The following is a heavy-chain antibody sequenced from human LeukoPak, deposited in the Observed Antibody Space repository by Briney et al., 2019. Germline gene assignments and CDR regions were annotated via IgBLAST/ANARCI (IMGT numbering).Heavy chain of an antibody. Sequence: ASVKVSCKASGYTFTSYGISWVRQAPGQGLEWIGWISAYNGNTNYAQKLQGRVTMTTDTSTSTAYMELRSLRSDDTAVYYCARGDKFRALEWHQGGDYWGQGTLVTVSS. CDR3: ARGDKFRALEWHQGGDY. V-gene: IGHV1-18*01. D-gene: IGHD3-3*01. J-gene: IGHJ4*02. CDR1: GYTFTSYG. CDR2: ISAYNGNT.